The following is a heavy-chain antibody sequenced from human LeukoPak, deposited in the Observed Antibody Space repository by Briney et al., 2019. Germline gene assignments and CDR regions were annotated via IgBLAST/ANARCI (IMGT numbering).Heavy chain of an antibody. V-gene: IGHV5-51*01. CDR3: ARLVAVAGRWDWFDP. J-gene: IGHJ5*02. CDR1: GYSFTSYW. CDR2: IYPGDSHT. D-gene: IGHD6-19*01. Sequence: PGESLKISCKSSGYSFTSYWIGWVRQMPGKSLEWMAIIYPGDSHTRYSPSFQGQVTISADKSITTAYLQWSSLKASDTAMYYCARLVAVAGRWDWFDPWGQGTLVTVSS.